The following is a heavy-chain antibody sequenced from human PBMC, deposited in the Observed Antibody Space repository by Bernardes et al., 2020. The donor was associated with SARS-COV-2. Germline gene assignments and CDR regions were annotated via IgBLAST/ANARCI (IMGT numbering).Heavy chain of an antibody. Sequence: GGSLSLSCAASGFTFSSYGMHWVRQAPGKGLEWVAVISYDGSNKYYADSMKGRFTISRDNSKNTLYLQMNSLRAEDTAVYYCARDLCTNGVCYTDAFDIWGQGTMVTVSS. CDR1: GFTFSSYG. J-gene: IGHJ3*02. CDR3: ARDLCTNGVCYTDAFDI. CDR2: ISYDGSNK. V-gene: IGHV3-30*03. D-gene: IGHD2-8*01.